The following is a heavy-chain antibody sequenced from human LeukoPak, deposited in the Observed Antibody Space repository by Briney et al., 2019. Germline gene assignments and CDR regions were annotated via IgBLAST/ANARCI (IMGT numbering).Heavy chain of an antibody. D-gene: IGHD6-13*01. Sequence: AXEKVSCKASGYTFTSYYMHWVPQAPGQGLEGIGIINASGGSTMYAQKLQGRVTMTREKSTSRVYMEMRRLRSEDTAVYYCARDTLGYSSSWGQGTLVTVSS. CDR3: ARDTLGYSSS. V-gene: IGHV1-46*01. CDR2: INASGGST. J-gene: IGHJ4*02. CDR1: GYTFTSYY.